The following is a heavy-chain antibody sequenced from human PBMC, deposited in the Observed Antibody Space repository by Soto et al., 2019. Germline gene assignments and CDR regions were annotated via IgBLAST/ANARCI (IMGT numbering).Heavy chain of an antibody. CDR3: ASARGYSTIQYWFHFDY. J-gene: IGHJ4*02. CDR1: GFTFSSYA. CDR2: ISYDVNNK. Sequence: QVQLVESGGGVVQPGRSLRLSCAASGFTFSSYAMHWVRQAPGKGLEWVAVISYDVNNKYYEDSVKGRFTISRDNSKNTLYLQMNSLAPEDMALYFCASARGYSTIQYWFHFDYWGQGSLVTVSS. D-gene: IGHD5-18*01. V-gene: IGHV3-30-3*01.